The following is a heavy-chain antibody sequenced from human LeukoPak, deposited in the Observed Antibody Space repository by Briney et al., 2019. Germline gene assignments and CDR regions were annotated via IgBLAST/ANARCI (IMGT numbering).Heavy chain of an antibody. D-gene: IGHD3-10*01. CDR1: GFTFTDYY. Sequence: PGGSPRLSCSAAGFTFTDYYMSWIRQAPGKGLEWVSYISPSGTVIYYGDSVKGRLTISRDNAKKSLYLQMNSLRAEDTAVYYCARDYNCWGQGTLVTVSS. CDR2: ISPSGTVI. CDR3: ARDYNC. J-gene: IGHJ4*02. V-gene: IGHV3-11*01.